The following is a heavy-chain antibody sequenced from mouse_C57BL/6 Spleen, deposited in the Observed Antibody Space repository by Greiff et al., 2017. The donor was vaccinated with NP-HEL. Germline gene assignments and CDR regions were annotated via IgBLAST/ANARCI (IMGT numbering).Heavy chain of an antibody. CDR2: ISYSGST. D-gene: IGHD2-1*01. CDR1: GYSITSGYD. V-gene: IGHV3-1*01. Sequence: EVQGVESGPGMVKPSQSLSLTCTVTGYSITSGYDWHWIRHFPGNKLEWMGYISYSGSTNYNPSLKSRISITHDTSKNHFFLKLNSVTTEDTATYYCASRGYYGNFAYWGQGTLVTVSA. J-gene: IGHJ3*01. CDR3: ASRGYYGNFAY.